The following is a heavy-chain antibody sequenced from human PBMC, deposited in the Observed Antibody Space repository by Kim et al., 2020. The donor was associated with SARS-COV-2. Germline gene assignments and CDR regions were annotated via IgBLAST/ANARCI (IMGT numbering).Heavy chain of an antibody. CDR2: INPNSGGT. CDR3: ASGDCSGGSCRPTYYSDY. D-gene: IGHD2-15*01. V-gene: IGHV1-2*02. Sequence: ASVKVSCKASGYTFTGYYMHWVRQAPGQGLEWMGWINPNSGGTNCAQKFQGRVTLTRDTSISTAYMELSRLRSDDTAVYYCASGDCSGGSCRPTYYSDYWGQGTLVTVSS. J-gene: IGHJ4*02. CDR1: GYTFTGYY.